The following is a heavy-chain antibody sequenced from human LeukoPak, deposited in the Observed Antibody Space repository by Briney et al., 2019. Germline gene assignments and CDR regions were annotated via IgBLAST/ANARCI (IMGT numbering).Heavy chain of an antibody. V-gene: IGHV1-18*01. CDR3: ARVSDGGGYSSSSGSPLYYMDV. Sequence: ASVKVSCKASGYTFTSYGVSWVRQAPGQGLEWMGWISAYNGNTNSAQKFQGRVTITTDTSTSTAYMELSSLRSEDTAVYCCARVSDGGGYSSSSGSPLYYMDVWGKGTTVTVSS. CDR2: ISAYNGNT. J-gene: IGHJ6*03. D-gene: IGHD6-6*01. CDR1: GYTFTSYG.